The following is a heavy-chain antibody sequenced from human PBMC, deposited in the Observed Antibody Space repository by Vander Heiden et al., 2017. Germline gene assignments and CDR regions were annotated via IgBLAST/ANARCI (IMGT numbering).Heavy chain of an antibody. Sequence: QEQLVQSWAEVKKPGASVQASCKASGSTFSNYEINWVRQAAGQGLAWVGWRDAKTDNTGYAKKLQGSVTMTWNTSITTVYMELRSLGSEDKSGYYCARYCSSNSCYKFDSWGQGTLVSVSS. J-gene: IGHJ4*02. D-gene: IGHD2-2*01. CDR2: RDAKTDNT. V-gene: IGHV1-8*01. CDR1: GSTFSNYE. CDR3: ARYCSSNSCYKFDS.